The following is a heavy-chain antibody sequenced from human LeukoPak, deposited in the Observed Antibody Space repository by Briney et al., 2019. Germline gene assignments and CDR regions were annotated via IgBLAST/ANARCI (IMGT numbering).Heavy chain of an antibody. D-gene: IGHD5-18*01. J-gene: IGHJ3*02. CDR1: GGTFISYA. V-gene: IGHV1-69*05. CDR2: IIPIFGTA. Sequence: ASVKVSCKASGGTFISYAISWVRQAPGQGLEWMGGIIPIFGTANYAQKFQGRVTITTDESTSTAYMGLSSLRSEDTAVYYCARVGSFVFGYSYGSSAFDIWGQGTMVTVSS. CDR3: ARVGSFVFGYSYGSSAFDI.